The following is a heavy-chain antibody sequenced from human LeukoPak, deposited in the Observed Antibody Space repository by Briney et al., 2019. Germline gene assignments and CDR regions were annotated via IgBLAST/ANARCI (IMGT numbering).Heavy chain of an antibody. Sequence: ASVKVSCKASGYTFINYAMHWVRQAPGQRLEWMGWINAGNGNTKYSQKFQGRVTITRDTSASTAYMELSSLRSEDTAVYYCARDRMKYREGYYFDYWGQGTLVTVSS. CDR2: INAGNGNT. CDR3: ARDRMKYREGYYFDY. D-gene: IGHD2-2*01. J-gene: IGHJ4*02. V-gene: IGHV1-3*01. CDR1: GYTFINYA.